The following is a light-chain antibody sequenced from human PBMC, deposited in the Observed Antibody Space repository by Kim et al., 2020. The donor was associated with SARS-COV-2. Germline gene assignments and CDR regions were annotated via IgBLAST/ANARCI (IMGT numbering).Light chain of an antibody. Sequence: GQSITIPCTGTSSDVGSYNLVSWYQQYPGKAPRLMTSEVSERPSGVSNRFSGSKSGNTASLTISGLRAEDEAHYYCCSYAGSGTWVFGGGTQLTVL. V-gene: IGLV2-23*02. CDR3: CSYAGSGTWV. J-gene: IGLJ2*01. CDR2: EVS. CDR1: SSDVGSYNL.